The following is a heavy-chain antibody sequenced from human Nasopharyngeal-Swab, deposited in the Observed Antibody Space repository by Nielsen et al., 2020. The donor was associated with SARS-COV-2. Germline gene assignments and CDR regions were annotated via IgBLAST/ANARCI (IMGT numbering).Heavy chain of an antibody. D-gene: IGHD4-17*01. Sequence: GESLKISCAASGFTVSSNYMSWVRQAPGKGLEWVSAISGSGGSTYYADSVKGRFTISRDNSKNTLYLQMNSLRAEDTAVYYCAKYYGDYPYYYYYMDLWRKGTTVTVSS. CDR3: AKYYGDYPYYYYYMDL. CDR2: ISGSGGST. V-gene: IGHV3-23*01. J-gene: IGHJ6*03. CDR1: GFTVSSNY.